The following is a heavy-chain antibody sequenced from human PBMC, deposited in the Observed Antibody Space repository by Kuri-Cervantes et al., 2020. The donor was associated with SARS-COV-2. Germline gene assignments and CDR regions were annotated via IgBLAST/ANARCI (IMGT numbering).Heavy chain of an antibody. Sequence: GESLKISCAASGFTFSSYAMSWVRQAPGKGLEWVSAISGSGGSTYYADSVKGRFTISRDNSKNTLYLQMNSLKTEDTAVYYCTSQSPLFSSPDYWGQGTLVTVSS. CDR3: TSQSPLFSSPDY. J-gene: IGHJ4*02. CDR1: GFTFSSYA. D-gene: IGHD6-13*01. CDR2: ISGSGGST. V-gene: IGHV3-23*01.